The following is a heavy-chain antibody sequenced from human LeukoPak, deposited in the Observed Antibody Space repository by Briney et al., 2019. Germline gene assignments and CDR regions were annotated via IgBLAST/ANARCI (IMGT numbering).Heavy chain of an antibody. CDR1: RGSLRGSY. V-gene: IGHV4-34*01. J-gene: IGHJ6*02. CDR3: GREMGDYGVHYYGMDV. CDR2: INHSGSS. Sequence: SETLSLTRALSRGSLRGSYWSWSRQPPRKGLKGTGEINHSGSSNYNPSLKSRVSISVDASKNHFSLQLSSVTAADTAVYYCGREMGDYGVHYYGMDVWGQGTTVTVSS. D-gene: IGHD4-17*01.